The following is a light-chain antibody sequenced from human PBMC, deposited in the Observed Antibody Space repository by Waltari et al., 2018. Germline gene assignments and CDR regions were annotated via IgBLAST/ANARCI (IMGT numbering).Light chain of an antibody. CDR2: EAS. CDR3: SSYAGSHTVLL. V-gene: IGLV2-8*01. J-gene: IGLJ2*01. Sequence: QSALTQPPSASGSPGQSVTTSCTGTSSDLGGYPSVSWYQQHPGEAPKLIIFEASKRSSGVPDRFSGSKAGNTASLTVSGLQADDEADYYCSSYAGSHTVLLFGGGTKLTVL. CDR1: SSDLGGYPS.